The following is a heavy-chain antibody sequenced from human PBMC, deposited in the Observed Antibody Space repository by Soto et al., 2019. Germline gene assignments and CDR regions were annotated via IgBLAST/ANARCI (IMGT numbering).Heavy chain of an antibody. CDR3: ARLGDSLWETKLEY. CDR1: GDSFSSSDYY. CDR2: IYYSGTT. J-gene: IGHJ4*02. D-gene: IGHD1-1*01. Sequence: HLQLQESGPGLVKPSETLSLTCTVSGDSFSSSDYYWGWIRQPPGKGLEWIGRIYYSGTTYYNPSLKSRVTISLDTARNQFSLKLNSVTAAATAPYYCARLGDSLWETKLEYWGQGTLVTVAS. V-gene: IGHV4-39*01.